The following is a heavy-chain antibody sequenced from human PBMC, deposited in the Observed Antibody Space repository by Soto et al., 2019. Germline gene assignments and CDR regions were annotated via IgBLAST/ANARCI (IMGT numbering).Heavy chain of an antibody. D-gene: IGHD4-17*01. CDR1: GFAFSNHG. CDR2: IVREGSEK. J-gene: IGHJ4*02. CDR3: ARDDDYDDNGLDL. V-gene: IGHV3-33*01. Sequence: QGQLVESGGGVVQPGRSLRLSCAASGFAFSNHGMHWVRQAPGKGLEWLAVIVREGSEKSYADSVKGRFTISRDNSKNTLYLEMSSLRAEDTAVYYCARDDDYDDNGLDLWGQGTLVTVSS.